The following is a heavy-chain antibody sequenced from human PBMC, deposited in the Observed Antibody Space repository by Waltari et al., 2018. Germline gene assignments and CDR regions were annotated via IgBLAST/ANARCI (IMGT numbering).Heavy chain of an antibody. CDR3: ASALWFGESDYYGMDV. D-gene: IGHD3-10*01. CDR2: IYTSGST. CDR1: GGSISSGSYY. V-gene: IGHV4-61*02. Sequence: QVQLQESGPGLVKPSQTLSLTCTVSGGSISSGSYYWRWIRQPAGKGLEWIGRIYTSGSTNYNPSLKSRVTISVDTSKNQFSLKLSSVTAADTAVYYCASALWFGESDYYGMDVWGQGTTVTVSS. J-gene: IGHJ6*02.